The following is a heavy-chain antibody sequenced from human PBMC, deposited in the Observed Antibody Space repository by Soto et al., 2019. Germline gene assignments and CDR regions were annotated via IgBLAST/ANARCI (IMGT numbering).Heavy chain of an antibody. CDR1: GYTFTSYY. CDR3: ARDGYPSIAAHHYGMDV. CDR2: INPNSGGT. V-gene: IGHV1-2*04. Sequence: ASVKVSCKASGYTFTSYYMHWVRQAPGQGLEWMGWINPNSGGTNYAQKFQGWVTMTRDTSISTAYMELSRLRSDDTAVYYCARDGYPSIAAHHYGMDVWGQGTTVTVSS. D-gene: IGHD6-6*01. J-gene: IGHJ6*02.